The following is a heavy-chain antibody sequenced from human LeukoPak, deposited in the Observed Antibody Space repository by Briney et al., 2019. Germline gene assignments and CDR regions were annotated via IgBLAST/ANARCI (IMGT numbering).Heavy chain of an antibody. Sequence: SVKVPCKASGGTFSSYAISWVRQAPGQGLEWMGGIIPIFGTANYAQKFQGRVTITADKSTSTAYMELSSLRSEDTAVYYCARPYYYGSGEAQFDPWGQGTLVTVSS. J-gene: IGHJ5*02. CDR2: IIPIFGTA. V-gene: IGHV1-69*06. CDR3: ARPYYYGSGEAQFDP. CDR1: GGTFSSYA. D-gene: IGHD3-10*01.